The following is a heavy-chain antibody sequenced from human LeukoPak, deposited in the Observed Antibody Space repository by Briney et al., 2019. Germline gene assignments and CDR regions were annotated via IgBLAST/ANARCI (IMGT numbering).Heavy chain of an antibody. Sequence: PGGSLRLSCAASGFTFSSYAMHWVRQAPGKGLEWVAVISYDGSNKYYADSVKGRFTISRDNSKNTLYLQMNSLRAEDTAVYYCAKDSSSWLFDYWGQGTLVTVSS. D-gene: IGHD6-13*01. J-gene: IGHJ4*02. CDR1: GFTFSSYA. CDR3: AKDSSSWLFDY. V-gene: IGHV3-30-3*01. CDR2: ISYDGSNK.